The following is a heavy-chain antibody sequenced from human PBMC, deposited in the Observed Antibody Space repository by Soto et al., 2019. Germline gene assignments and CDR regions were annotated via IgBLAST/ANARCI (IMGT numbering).Heavy chain of an antibody. Sequence: ESGGVVVQPGGSLRLSCAASGFTFDDYAMHWVRQAPGKGLEWVSLISWDGGSTYYADSVKGRFTISRDNSKNSLYLQMNSLRAEDTALYYCAKAADDYYYYGMDVWGQGTTVTVSS. CDR2: ISWDGGST. CDR1: GFTFDDYA. J-gene: IGHJ6*02. V-gene: IGHV3-43D*04. D-gene: IGHD6-13*01. CDR3: AKAADDYYYYGMDV.